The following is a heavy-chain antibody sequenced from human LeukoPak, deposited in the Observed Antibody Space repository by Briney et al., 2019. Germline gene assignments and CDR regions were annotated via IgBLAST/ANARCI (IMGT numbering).Heavy chain of an antibody. CDR1: GYTFSRYD. Sequence: EASVKVSCTASGYTFSRYDINWVRQATGQGLGWMGWMNPNSGNTGYAQKFQGRINITRDTSISTAYMELSSLRSEDTAVYYCARRRLAGGTPVGYWGQGTPVTVSS. V-gene: IGHV1-8*03. CDR3: ARRRLAGGTPVGY. CDR2: MNPNSGNT. D-gene: IGHD6-13*01. J-gene: IGHJ4*02.